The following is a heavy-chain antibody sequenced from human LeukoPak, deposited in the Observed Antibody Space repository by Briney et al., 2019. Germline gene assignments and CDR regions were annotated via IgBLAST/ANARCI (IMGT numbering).Heavy chain of an antibody. J-gene: IGHJ4*02. CDR1: GYTFTVYY. Sequence: ASVKVSCKSSGYTFTVYYMHLVRQAPGQGLEWMGCINPNSGAPNYAQKFQGRVTMTRDTSISTAYMELSSLRSDDTAVYSCARGVAVAGIDYWGKGTLVTVSS. CDR3: ARGVAVAGIDY. V-gene: IGHV1-2*02. CDR2: INPNSGAP. D-gene: IGHD6-19*01.